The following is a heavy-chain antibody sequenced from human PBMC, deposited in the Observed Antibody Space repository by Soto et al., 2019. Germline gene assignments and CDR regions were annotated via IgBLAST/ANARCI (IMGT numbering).Heavy chain of an antibody. J-gene: IGHJ4*02. D-gene: IGHD5-18*01. V-gene: IGHV4-39*01. CDR3: ARHLPYSYRLYYFAS. Sequence: QLQLQESGPGLVKPSETLSLTCTVSGGSISSSSYYWGWIRQPPGKGLEWIGSIYYSGSTYYNPSPKRRLTISVDPSKHHFLLPLSSVTAAATAVYYCARHLPYSYRLYYFASWGQGTLVTVSS. CDR2: IYYSGST. CDR1: GGSISSSSYY.